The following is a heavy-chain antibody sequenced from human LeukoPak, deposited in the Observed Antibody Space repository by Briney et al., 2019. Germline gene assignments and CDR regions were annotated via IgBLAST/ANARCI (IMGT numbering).Heavy chain of an antibody. CDR2: ISAYNGNT. V-gene: IGHV1-18*01. J-gene: IGHJ4*02. Sequence: ALVKVSFKASGYTFTSYGISWVRQAPGQGLEWMGWISAYNGNTNYAQKLQGRVTMTTDTSTSTAYMELRSLRSDDTAVYYCARDPKKITYYYDSSGYPTLDYWGQGTLVTVSS. D-gene: IGHD3-22*01. CDR1: GYTFTSYG. CDR3: ARDPKKITYYYDSSGYPTLDY.